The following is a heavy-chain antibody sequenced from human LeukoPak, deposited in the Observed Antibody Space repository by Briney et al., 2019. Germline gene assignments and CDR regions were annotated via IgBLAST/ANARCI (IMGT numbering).Heavy chain of an antibody. J-gene: IGHJ4*02. D-gene: IGHD4-17*01. V-gene: IGHV1-69*04. CDR1: AGTFSSYA. CDR2: IIPILGIA. CDR3: ARDQSPYGDYSFGY. Sequence: RASVKLSCNASAGTFSSYAISWVRQAPGQGLEWMGRIIPILGIANYAQKFQGRVTITADKSTSTAYMELSSLRSEDTAVYYCARDQSPYGDYSFGYWGQGTLVTVSS.